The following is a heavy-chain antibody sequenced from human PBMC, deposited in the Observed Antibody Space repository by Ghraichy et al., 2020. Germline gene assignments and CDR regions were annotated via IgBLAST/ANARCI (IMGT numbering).Heavy chain of an antibody. J-gene: IGHJ6*02. CDR2: IYYSVST. V-gene: IGHV4-59*01. Sequence: SETLSLTCTVSGGSISSYYWSWIRQPPGKGLEWIGFIYYSVSTNYNPSLKSRVTISVDTSKNQFSLKLSSVTAADTAVYYCARACSGGSCYSDYYYYGMDVWGQGTTVTVSS. CDR3: ARACSGGSCYSDYYYYGMDV. D-gene: IGHD2-15*01. CDR1: GGSISSYY.